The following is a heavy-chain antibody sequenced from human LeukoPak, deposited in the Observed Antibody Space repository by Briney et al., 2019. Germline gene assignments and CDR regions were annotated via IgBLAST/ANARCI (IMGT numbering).Heavy chain of an antibody. D-gene: IGHD1-26*01. CDR3: ARDRGLPPYFDY. J-gene: IGHJ4*02. CDR1: GFTFSSYH. CDR2: ISSSGSTI. Sequence: GGSLRLSCEVSGFTFSSYHMNWVRQAPGKGLEWVSYISSSGSTIYYADSVKGRFTISRDNAKNSLYLQMNSLRAEDTAVYYCARDRGLPPYFDYWGQGTLVTVSS. V-gene: IGHV3-48*03.